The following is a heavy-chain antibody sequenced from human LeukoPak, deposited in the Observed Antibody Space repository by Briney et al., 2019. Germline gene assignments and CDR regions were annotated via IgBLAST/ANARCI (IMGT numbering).Heavy chain of an antibody. CDR2: IYYSGRT. D-gene: IGHD1-26*01. Sequence: SETLSRTCTVSGGSISSSSYYWGWIRQPPGMGLEWIGSIYYSGRTYYNSSLKSRVTISVDTSKNQFSLKLSSVTAADTTVYYCARIIGATEGVDYWGQGTLVTVSS. CDR1: GGSISSSSYY. J-gene: IGHJ4*02. CDR3: ARIIGATEGVDY. V-gene: IGHV4-39*01.